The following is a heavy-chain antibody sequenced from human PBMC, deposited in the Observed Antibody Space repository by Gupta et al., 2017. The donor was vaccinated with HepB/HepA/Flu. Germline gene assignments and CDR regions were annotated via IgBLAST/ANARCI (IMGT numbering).Heavy chain of an antibody. V-gene: IGHV3-48*03. J-gene: IGHJ4*02. CDR1: GFLFSTYE. D-gene: IGHD6-19*01. Sequence: EVQLVESGGGLVQPGGSLRLSCAASGFLFSTYEMNWVRQAPGKGLEWVSYISSGGTIIYQADSVKGRFTISRDDAKNSLYLQMNSLRVEDTAVYYCAREGKGMAGDDYWGQGTLVTVSS. CDR3: AREGKGMAGDDY. CDR2: ISSGGTII.